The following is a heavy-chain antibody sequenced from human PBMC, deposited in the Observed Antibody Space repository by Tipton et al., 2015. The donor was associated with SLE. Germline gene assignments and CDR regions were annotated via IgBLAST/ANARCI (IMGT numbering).Heavy chain of an antibody. V-gene: IGHV4-59*11. CDR3: ARGGKGSGSWSYFDY. CDR1: GGSISSHY. CDR2: IYYSGST. Sequence: LSLTCTVSGGSISSHYWSWIRQPPGKGLEWIGYIYYSGSTNYNPSLKSRVTISVDTSKNQFSLKLSSVTAADTAVYYCARGGKGSGSWSYFDYWGQGTLVTVSS. J-gene: IGHJ4*02. D-gene: IGHD3-10*01.